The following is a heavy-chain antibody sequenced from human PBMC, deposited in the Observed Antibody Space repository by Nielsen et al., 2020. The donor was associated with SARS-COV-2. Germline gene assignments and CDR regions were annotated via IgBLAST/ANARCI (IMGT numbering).Heavy chain of an antibody. CDR1: GYTFTGYY. D-gene: IGHD3-16*02. V-gene: IGHV1-2*06. Sequence: ASVKVSCKASGYTFTGYYMHWVRQAPGQGLEWMGRINPNSGGTNYAQKFQGRVTMTRDTSISTAYMELSRLRSDDTAVYYCAFYDYVWGSYRNDYWGQGTLVTVSS. CDR3: AFYDYVWGSYRNDY. J-gene: IGHJ4*02. CDR2: INPNSGGT.